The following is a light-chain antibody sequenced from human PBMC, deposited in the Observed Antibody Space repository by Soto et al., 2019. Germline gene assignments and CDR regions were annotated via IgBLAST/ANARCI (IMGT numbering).Light chain of an antibody. V-gene: IGKV3-15*01. CDR2: DTS. CDR3: QQYNYWPPFT. Sequence: EIVMTQSPATLSVSPGERATLSCRASQSVSNNLAWYQQKPGQAPSLLIYDTSTRATGIPARFSGSGSGTEFPLTISSLQSEDFAVYFCQQYNYWPPFTFGQGTRLEIK. J-gene: IGKJ2*01. CDR1: QSVSNN.